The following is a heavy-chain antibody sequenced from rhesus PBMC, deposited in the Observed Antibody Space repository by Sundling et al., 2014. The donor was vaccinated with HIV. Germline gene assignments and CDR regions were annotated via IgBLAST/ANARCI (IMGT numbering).Heavy chain of an antibody. V-gene: IGHV3-54*02. Sequence: EVQLVESGGGLVQPGGFLRLSCEASGFTFSSYGIHWVRQAPGKGLEWVAVISYDGSKKHYADSVKDRFTISRDNSKNMVYLQMNNLKLEDTAVYYCTREEVFWYFDVWGPGTPIIISS. J-gene: IGHJ2*01. CDR1: GFTFSSYG. CDR3: TREEVFWYFDV. CDR2: ISYDGSKK. D-gene: IGHD2-27*01.